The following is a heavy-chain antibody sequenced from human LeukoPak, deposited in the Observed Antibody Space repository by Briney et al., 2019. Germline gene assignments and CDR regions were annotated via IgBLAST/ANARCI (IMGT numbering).Heavy chain of an antibody. Sequence: GGSLRLSCAASGFTFSTYAMSWVRQAPGKGLEWVSAITASGANTYYADSVKGRFTISRDNSKNTLYLQMNSLRAEDTAVYYCARRYCSGGSCCYGYWGQGTLVTVSS. D-gene: IGHD2-15*01. V-gene: IGHV3-23*01. CDR3: ARRYCSGGSCCYGY. CDR2: ITASGANT. CDR1: GFTFSTYA. J-gene: IGHJ4*02.